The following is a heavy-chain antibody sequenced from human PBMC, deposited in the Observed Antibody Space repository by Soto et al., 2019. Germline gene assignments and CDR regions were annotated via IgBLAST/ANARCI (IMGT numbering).Heavy chain of an antibody. Sequence: ASVKVSCKASGYTFTSYGISWVRQAPGQGLEWMGWISAYNGNTNYAQKLHGRVTMTTDTSTSAAYMELRSLRSDDTAVYYCARDIVVVPAAIPIRYYYGMDVWGQGTTVTVSS. D-gene: IGHD2-2*01. J-gene: IGHJ6*02. CDR3: ARDIVVVPAAIPIRYYYGMDV. CDR2: ISAYNGNT. V-gene: IGHV1-18*04. CDR1: GYTFTSYG.